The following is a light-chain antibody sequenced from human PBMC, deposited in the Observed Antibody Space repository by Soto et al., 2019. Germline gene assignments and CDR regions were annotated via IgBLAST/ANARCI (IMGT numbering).Light chain of an antibody. V-gene: IGKV3-20*01. CDR3: QQYGSSPRT. Sequence: EIVLTQSPGTLSLSPGERATLSCRASQSISSNYLAWYQQRPGQAPRLLIYAASSRATGIPDRFIGGGSATDFTLTVSRLEPEDFAVYYCQQYGSSPRTFGQGTKLEIK. J-gene: IGKJ2*01. CDR1: QSISSNY. CDR2: AAS.